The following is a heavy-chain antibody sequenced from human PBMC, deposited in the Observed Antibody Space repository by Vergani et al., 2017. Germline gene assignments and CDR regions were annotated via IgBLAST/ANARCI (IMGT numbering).Heavy chain of an antibody. CDR1: GGSISSGSYY. J-gene: IGHJ4*02. D-gene: IGHD1-26*01. CDR2: IYTSGST. Sequence: QVQLQESGPGLVKPSQTLSLTCTVSGGSISSGSYYWSWIRQPAGKGLEWIGRIYTSGSTNYNPSRKSRVTISVDTSKNQFSLKLSSVTAADTAVYYCARQRRGATASSYYFDYWGQGTLVTVSS. CDR3: ARQRRGATASSYYFDY. V-gene: IGHV4-61*02.